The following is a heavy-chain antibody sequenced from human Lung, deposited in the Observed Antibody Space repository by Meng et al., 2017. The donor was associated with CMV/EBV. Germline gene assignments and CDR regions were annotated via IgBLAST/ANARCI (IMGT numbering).Heavy chain of an antibody. J-gene: IGHJ4*02. Sequence: DVPLVGSGGGLVQPGGSLRLSCAVSGLTFSDYNIHWVRQAPGKGLVWVSRINTDANERTYEDSVKGRFSITRDNAKNTVFLQMNSLRAEDTAIYYCARDRDWELFDYWGQGILVTVSS. CDR1: GLTFSDYN. CDR3: ARDRDWELFDY. CDR2: INTDANER. D-gene: IGHD3-10*01. V-gene: IGHV3-74*03.